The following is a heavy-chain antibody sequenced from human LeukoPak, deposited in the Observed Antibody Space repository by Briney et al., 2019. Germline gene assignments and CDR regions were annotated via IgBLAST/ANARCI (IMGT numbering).Heavy chain of an antibody. V-gene: IGHV5-10-1*01. Sequence: GESLKISCKGSGYSFTTYWITWVRQMPGKGLEWMGRIDPSDSYANYSPSFQGHVTISTDKSISTAYLQWSSLKASDTAMYYSARQGFGEDLHIWGQGTMVTVSS. J-gene: IGHJ3*02. D-gene: IGHD3-10*01. CDR3: ARQGFGEDLHI. CDR2: IDPSDSYA. CDR1: GYSFTTYW.